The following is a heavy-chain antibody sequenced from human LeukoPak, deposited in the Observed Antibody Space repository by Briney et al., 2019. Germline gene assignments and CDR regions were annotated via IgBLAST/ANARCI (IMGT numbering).Heavy chain of an antibody. CDR1: GYTLTVLS. D-gene: IGHD5-18*01. Sequence: ASVKVSCXVSGYTLTVLSMHWVRQALGKGLEWMAGFDPEDGETIYAQKFQGRVTMTEDTSTDTAYMELSSLRSEDTAVYYCATEREDTVSYWGQGTLVTVSS. CDR2: FDPEDGET. J-gene: IGHJ4*02. V-gene: IGHV1-24*01. CDR3: ATEREDTVSY.